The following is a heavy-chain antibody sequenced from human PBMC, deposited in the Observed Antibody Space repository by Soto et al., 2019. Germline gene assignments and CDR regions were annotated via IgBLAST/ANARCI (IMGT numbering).Heavy chain of an antibody. CDR1: GDSISSADYY. CDR3: ARDLWVEPELYYYGMDV. CDR2: IFYSGTT. Sequence: QVQLQESGPGLVMPSQTLSLTCTVSGDSISSADYYWSWIRQTPGKGLEWIGHIFYSGTTYYNPSLKSRLTISVDTSKNHFSLRLTSVTAADTAVYYCARDLWVEPELYYYGMDVCGQGTTVTVSS. J-gene: IGHJ6*02. D-gene: IGHD1-1*01. V-gene: IGHV4-30-4*01.